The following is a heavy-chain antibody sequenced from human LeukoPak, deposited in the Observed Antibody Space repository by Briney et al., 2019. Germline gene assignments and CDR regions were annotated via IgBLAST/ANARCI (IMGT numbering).Heavy chain of an antibody. D-gene: IGHD3-22*01. CDR1: GYTFTSYA. CDR3: ASRSYDSSGYNWFDP. Sequence: ASVKVSCKASGYTFTSYAMHWVRQAPGQRLEWMGWINAGNGNTKYSQEFQGRVTITRDMSTSTVYMELSSLRSEDTAVYYCASRSYDSSGYNWFDPWGQGTLVTVSS. J-gene: IGHJ5*02. V-gene: IGHV1-3*03. CDR2: INAGNGNT.